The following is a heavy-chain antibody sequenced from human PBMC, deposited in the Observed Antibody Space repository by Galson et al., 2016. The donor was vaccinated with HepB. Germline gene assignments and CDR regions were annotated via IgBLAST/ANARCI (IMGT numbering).Heavy chain of an antibody. CDR3: ARVRNYFDSSGYHYFFDP. CDR1: GGSISPYY. Sequence: SETLSLTCTVSGGSISPYYWSRIRQPPGKGLECIGYIYYSGSTNYNPSLKSRVTISVDTSKNQFSLKLSSVTAADTAVYYCARVRNYFDSSGYHYFFDPWGQGTLVTVSS. D-gene: IGHD3-22*01. CDR2: IYYSGST. V-gene: IGHV4-59*01. J-gene: IGHJ5*02.